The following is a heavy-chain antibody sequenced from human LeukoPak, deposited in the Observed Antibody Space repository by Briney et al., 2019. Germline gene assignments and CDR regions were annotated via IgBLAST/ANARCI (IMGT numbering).Heavy chain of an antibody. Sequence: GGSLRLSCAASGFNFRSYEMNWVRQAPGKGLEWVSSISNTDETSTYADSVKGRFNISRDNAKNSLHLEMNSLRAEDTAVYYCAREIVSAVAGNFDYWGQGTLVTVSS. V-gene: IGHV3-48*03. J-gene: IGHJ4*02. D-gene: IGHD6-19*01. CDR2: ISNTDETS. CDR3: AREIVSAVAGNFDY. CDR1: GFNFRSYE.